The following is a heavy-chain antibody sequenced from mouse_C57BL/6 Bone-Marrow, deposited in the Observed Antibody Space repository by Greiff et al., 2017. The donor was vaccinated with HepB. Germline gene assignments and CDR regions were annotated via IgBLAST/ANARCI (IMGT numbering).Heavy chain of an antibody. J-gene: IGHJ1*03. D-gene: IGHD1-1*01. V-gene: IGHV5-6*01. CDR1: GFTFSSYG. CDR2: ISSGGSYT. Sequence: EVQLQESGGDLVKPGGSLKLSCAASGFTFSSYGMSWVRQTPDKRLEWVATISSGGSYTYYPDSVKGRFTISRDNAKNTLYLQMSSLKSEDTAMYYCASHYYGSSNWYFDVWGTGTTVTVSS. CDR3: ASHYYGSSNWYFDV.